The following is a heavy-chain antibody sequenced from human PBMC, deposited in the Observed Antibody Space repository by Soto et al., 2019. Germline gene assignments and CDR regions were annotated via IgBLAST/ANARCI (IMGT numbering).Heavy chain of an antibody. CDR2: ISYTGST. J-gene: IGHJ5*02. CDR3: ESGAWFDP. Sequence: QVQLQESGPGLVKPSGTLSLTCAVSGGSISSSNWWSLARQPPGKGLEWIGEISYTGSTYYNPSLESRVTIAVDKSKNLSPLMLNSVPAEDAAVYFCESGAWFDPWGQGAMVTVSS. V-gene: IGHV4-4*02. D-gene: IGHD3-16*01. CDR1: GGSISSSNW.